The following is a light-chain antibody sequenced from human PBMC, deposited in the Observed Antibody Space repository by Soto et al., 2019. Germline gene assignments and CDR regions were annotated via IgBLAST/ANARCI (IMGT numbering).Light chain of an antibody. Sequence: DIVLTQSPGTLSLSPGERATLSCRASQSVSSSYVAWYQQKPGQSPRLLIYGASSRATGIPGRFTGSGSGTDFSLTSSRREPDDFAVYYCQQYDNSLAFGGGTKVEIK. CDR3: QQYDNSLA. CDR1: QSVSSSY. V-gene: IGKV3-20*01. CDR2: GAS. J-gene: IGKJ4*01.